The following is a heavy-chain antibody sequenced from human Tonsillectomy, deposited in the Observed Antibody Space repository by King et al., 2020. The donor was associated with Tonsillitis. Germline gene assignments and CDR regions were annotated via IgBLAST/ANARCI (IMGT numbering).Heavy chain of an antibody. V-gene: IGHV1-8*01. D-gene: IGHD3-10*01. CDR1: GYTFTSYD. Sequence: QLVQSGAEVKKPGASVKVSSKASGYTFTSYDINWVRQATGQGLEWMGWMNPNSGNTGYAQKFQGRVTMTRNTSISTAYMELSSLRSEDTAVYYCARARGLLWFGEPDAFDIWGQGTMVTVSS. CDR2: MNPNSGNT. CDR3: ARARGLLWFGEPDAFDI. J-gene: IGHJ3*02.